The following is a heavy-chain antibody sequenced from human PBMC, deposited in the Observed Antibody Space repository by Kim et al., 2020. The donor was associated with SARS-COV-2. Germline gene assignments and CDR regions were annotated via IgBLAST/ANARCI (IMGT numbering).Heavy chain of an antibody. CDR3: ARTGYSSSWYGVYFQH. D-gene: IGHD6-13*01. CDR2: INHSGST. V-gene: IGHV4-34*01. J-gene: IGHJ1*01. Sequence: SETLSLTCAVYGGSFSGYYWSWIRQPPGKGLEWIGEINHSGSTNYNPSLKSRDTISVDTSKNQFSLKLSSVTAADTAVYYCARTGYSSSWYGVYFQHWGQGTLVTVSS. CDR1: GGSFSGYY.